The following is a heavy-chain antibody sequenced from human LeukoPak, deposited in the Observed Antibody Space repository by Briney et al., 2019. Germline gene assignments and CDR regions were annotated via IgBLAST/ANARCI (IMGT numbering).Heavy chain of an antibody. CDR1: GFTFSSYW. Sequence: GGSLRLSCAASGFTFSSYWMHWVRQAPGKGLVWVSRINSDGSSISNADSVKGRLTISRDNAKNTLHLQMDILRAEDTAVYYCVRDLSGIAALWGQGTLVTVSS. D-gene: IGHD6-13*01. V-gene: IGHV3-74*01. J-gene: IGHJ4*02. CDR3: VRDLSGIAAL. CDR2: INSDGSSI.